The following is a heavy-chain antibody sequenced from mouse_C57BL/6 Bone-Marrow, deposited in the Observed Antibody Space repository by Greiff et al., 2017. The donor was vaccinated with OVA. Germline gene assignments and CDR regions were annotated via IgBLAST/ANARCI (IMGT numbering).Heavy chain of an antibody. V-gene: IGHV5-17*01. CDR3: ARTVLYWYFDV. CDR1: GFTFSDYG. Sequence: VMLVESGGGLVKPGGSLKLSCAASGFTFSDYGMHWVRQAPEKGLEWVAYISSGSSTIYYADTVKGRFTISRDNAKNTLFLQMTSLRSEDTAMYYCARTVLYWYFDVWGTGTTVTVSS. J-gene: IGHJ1*03. CDR2: ISSGSSTI.